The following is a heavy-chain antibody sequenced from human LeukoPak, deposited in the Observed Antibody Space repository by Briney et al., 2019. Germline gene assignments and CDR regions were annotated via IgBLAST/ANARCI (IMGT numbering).Heavy chain of an antibody. J-gene: IGHJ4*02. Sequence: NSSETLSLTCTVSGGSTSSSNYYRGWIRQPPGKGLEWIGGIHYSGNTYYNPSLKSRVTISVDTSKNQFSLKLSSVTAADTAVYYCARLGAGPTYYDFWSGYSSFYFDYWGQGTLVTVSS. CDR1: GGSTSSSNYY. CDR2: IHYSGNT. V-gene: IGHV4-39*01. CDR3: ARLGAGPTYYDFWSGYSSFYFDY. D-gene: IGHD3-3*01.